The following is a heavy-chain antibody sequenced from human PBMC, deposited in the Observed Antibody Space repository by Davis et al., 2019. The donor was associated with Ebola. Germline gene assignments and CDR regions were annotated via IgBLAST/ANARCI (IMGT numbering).Heavy chain of an antibody. CDR3: ARRVRLSYWYFDL. V-gene: IGHV5-51*01. CDR2: IYPGDSDT. CDR1: GYSFTSYW. Sequence: GESLKISCKGSGYSFTSYWIGWVRQMPGKGLEWMGIIYPGDSDTRYSPSFQGQVTISADKSISTAYLQWSSLEASDTAMYYCARRVRLSYWYFDLWGRGTLVTVSS. D-gene: IGHD2-21*01. J-gene: IGHJ2*01.